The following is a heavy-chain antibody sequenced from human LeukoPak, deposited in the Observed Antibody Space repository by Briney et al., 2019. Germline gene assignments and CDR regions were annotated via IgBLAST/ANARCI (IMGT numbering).Heavy chain of an antibody. CDR2: ISGSGSNT. CDR3: ARESLLYYWTNYYFDY. V-gene: IGHV3-23*01. CDR1: GFTFSSYA. J-gene: IGHJ4*02. D-gene: IGHD3-22*01. Sequence: GGSLRLSCAASGFTFSSYAMSWVRQAPGKGLEWVSDISGSGSNTYYADSVKGRFTISRDNSKNTLYLQMNSLRVEDTAVYYCARESLLYYWTNYYFDYWGQGTLVTVSS.